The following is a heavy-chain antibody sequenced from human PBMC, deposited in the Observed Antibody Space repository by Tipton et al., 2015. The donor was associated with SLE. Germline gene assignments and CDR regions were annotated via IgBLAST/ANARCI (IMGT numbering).Heavy chain of an antibody. CDR3: ARAYGTGRSYYFYGVDV. CDR1: GYSFTSYW. J-gene: IGHJ6*02. CDR2: IDPSDSYT. Sequence: QLVQSGAEVEKPGESLKISCKGSGYSFTSYWISWVRQMPGKGLEWMGRIDPSDSYTNYSPSFQGHVTISADKSISTAYLQWSSLKASDTAMYYCARAYGTGRSYYFYGVDVWGQGTTVTVSS. D-gene: IGHD3-10*01. V-gene: IGHV5-10-1*01.